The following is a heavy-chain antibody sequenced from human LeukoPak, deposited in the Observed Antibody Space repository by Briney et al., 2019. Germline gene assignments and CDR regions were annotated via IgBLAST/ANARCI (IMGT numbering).Heavy chain of an antibody. Sequence: SVKVSCKAFGGSFSSEAISWVRQAPGQGLEWMGGIIPIFGTANYAQKFQGRVTITTDESTSTAYMEVSSLRSEDTAVYYCGRKAGDCGGGSCYSIDYWGRGTLVTVSS. CDR1: GGSFSSEA. D-gene: IGHD2-15*01. V-gene: IGHV1-69*05. CDR2: IIPIFGTA. J-gene: IGHJ4*02. CDR3: GRKAGDCGGGSCYSIDY.